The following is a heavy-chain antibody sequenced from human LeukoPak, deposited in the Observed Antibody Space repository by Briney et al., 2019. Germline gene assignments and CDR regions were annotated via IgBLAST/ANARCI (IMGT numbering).Heavy chain of an antibody. V-gene: IGHV4-31*03. CDR2: IYYSGST. CDR3: ARGAKYYDSSGYRVAYYYYGMDV. J-gene: IGHJ6*02. CDR1: GGSISSGGYS. Sequence: SETLSLTCTVSGGSISSGGYSWSWLRQHPGKGLEWIGYIYYSGSTYYNPSLKSRVTISVDTSKNQFSLKLSSVTAADTAVYYCARGAKYYDSSGYRVAYYYYGMDVWGQGTTVTVSS. D-gene: IGHD3-22*01.